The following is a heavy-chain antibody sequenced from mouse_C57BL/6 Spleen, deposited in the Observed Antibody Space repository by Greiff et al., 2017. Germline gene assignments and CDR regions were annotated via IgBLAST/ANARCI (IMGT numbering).Heavy chain of an antibody. D-gene: IGHD2-10*01. CDR2: IDPANGNT. Sequence: EVQLQQSVAELVRPGASVKLSCTASGFNIKNTYMHWVKQRPEQGLEWIGRIDPANGNTKYAPKFQGKDTITADTSSNTAYQQLSSLASEDTTIYYCARPAYYCNYNCNYWGQGTTLTVSS. CDR1: GFNIKNTY. J-gene: IGHJ2*01. CDR3: ARPAYYCNYNCNY. V-gene: IGHV14-3*01.